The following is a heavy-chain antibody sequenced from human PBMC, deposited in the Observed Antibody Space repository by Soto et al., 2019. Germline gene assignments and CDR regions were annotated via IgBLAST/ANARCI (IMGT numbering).Heavy chain of an antibody. CDR1: GFTFSSYS. D-gene: IGHD6-19*01. CDR2: ISSSSSYI. CDR3: ARDVSGWPRDYYYYGMDV. Sequence: EVQLVESGGGLVKPGGSLRLSCAASGFTFSSYSMNWVRQAPGKGLEWVSSISSSSSYIYYADSVKGRFTISRDNAKNSLYLQMNSLIAEDTAVYYCARDVSGWPRDYYYYGMDVWGQGTTVTVSS. J-gene: IGHJ6*02. V-gene: IGHV3-21*01.